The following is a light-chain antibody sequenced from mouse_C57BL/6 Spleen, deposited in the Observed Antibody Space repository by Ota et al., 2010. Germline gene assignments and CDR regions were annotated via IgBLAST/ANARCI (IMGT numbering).Light chain of an antibody. V-gene: IGKV6-17*01. CDR1: QDVGTA. Sequence: DIVMTQSHKFMSTSVGDRVSITCKASQDVGTAVAWYQQKPGQSPKAVIYSASYRYSGVPDRFTGSGSGTDFTLKISTVEAEDLGVYIAGKVHIFLGTFGGRHQLEIK. CDR2: SAS. CDR3: GKVHIFLGT. J-gene: IGKJ1*01.